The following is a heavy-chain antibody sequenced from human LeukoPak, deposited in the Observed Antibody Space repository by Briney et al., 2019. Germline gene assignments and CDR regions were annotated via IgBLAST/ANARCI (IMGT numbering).Heavy chain of an antibody. CDR1: GFTFSSYS. CDR3: ARGWLQSQHHLDY. V-gene: IGHV3-21*01. Sequence: GGSLRLSCAASGFTFSSYSMNWVRQAPGKGLEWVSSISGSSSFIYYADSVKGRFTISRDNAKNSLYLQMNSLRAEDTAVYYCARGWLQSQHHLDYWGQGTLVTVSS. CDR2: ISGSSSFI. D-gene: IGHD5-24*01. J-gene: IGHJ4*02.